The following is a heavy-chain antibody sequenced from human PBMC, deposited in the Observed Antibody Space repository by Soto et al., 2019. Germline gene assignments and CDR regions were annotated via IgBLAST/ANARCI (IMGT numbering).Heavy chain of an antibody. CDR1: GYTFTSYG. J-gene: IGHJ4*02. V-gene: IGHV1-8*01. D-gene: IGHD2-21*01. CDR2: MNPNSGNT. CDR3: ARGGGDAYHFDY. Sequence: ASVKVSCKASGYTFTSYGINWVRQATGQGLEWMGWMNPNSGNTGYAQKFQGRVTMTRNTSISTAYMELSSLRSEDTAVYYCARGGGDAYHFDYWGQGTLVTVSS.